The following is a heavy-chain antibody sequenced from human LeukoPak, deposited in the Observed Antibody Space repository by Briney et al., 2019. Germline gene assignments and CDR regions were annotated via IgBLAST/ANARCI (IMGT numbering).Heavy chain of an antibody. CDR3: ARGGYSYGYTPYYFDS. Sequence: PGGSLRLSCAASGFIFSNYGMHRVRQAPGKGLEWVAVIWYDASNKYYADSVKGRFTISRDNSKNTLYLQMNSLRAEDTAVYYCARGGYSYGYTPYYFDSWGQGTLVTVSS. CDR2: IWYDASNK. D-gene: IGHD5-18*01. V-gene: IGHV3-33*01. J-gene: IGHJ4*02. CDR1: GFIFSNYG.